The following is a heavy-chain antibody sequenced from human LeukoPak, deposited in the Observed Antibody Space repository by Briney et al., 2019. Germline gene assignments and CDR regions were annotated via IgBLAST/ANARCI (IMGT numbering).Heavy chain of an antibody. CDR1: GGSIGSYY. CDR3: AREDPQTRVPEGLDV. V-gene: IGHV4-59*01. D-gene: IGHD4/OR15-4a*01. Sequence: PSETLSLTCAVSGGSIGSYYWSWLRQPPGRALEWTGYIYFTGTTNYNPSLKSRVTISVDTSRNQFSLSLTSVTAADTAVYYCAREDPQTRVPEGLDVWGQGTTVTVSS. CDR2: IYFTGTT. J-gene: IGHJ6*02.